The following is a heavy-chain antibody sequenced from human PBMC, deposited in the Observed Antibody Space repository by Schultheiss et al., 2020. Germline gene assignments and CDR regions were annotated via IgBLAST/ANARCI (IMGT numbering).Heavy chain of an antibody. V-gene: IGHV3-21*01. CDR3: ARDDSGSTAWLPCYYYGMDV. CDR2: ISSSSSYI. CDR1: GFTFSSYS. Sequence: GGSLRLSCAASGFTFSSYSMNWVRQAPGKGLEWVSSISSSSSYIYYADSVKGRFTISRDNAKNSLYLQMNSLRAEDTAVYYCARDDSGSTAWLPCYYYGMDVWGQGTTVTVSS. J-gene: IGHJ6*02. D-gene: IGHD3-10*01.